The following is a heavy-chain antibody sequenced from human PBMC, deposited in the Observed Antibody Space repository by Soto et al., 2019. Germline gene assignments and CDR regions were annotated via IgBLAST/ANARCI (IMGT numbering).Heavy chain of an antibody. Sequence: ETLSLTCTVSGGSVSSVNYYWSWIRQPPGKGLEWIGSIYYSGSTNYNPSLKSRVSISVDTSKNQFSLKLSSVTAADTAVYFCARQGNVYSYDYWGQGMLVTVSS. V-gene: IGHV4-61*01. CDR3: ARQGNVYSYDY. J-gene: IGHJ4*02. D-gene: IGHD3-10*01. CDR1: GGSVSSVNYY. CDR2: IYYSGST.